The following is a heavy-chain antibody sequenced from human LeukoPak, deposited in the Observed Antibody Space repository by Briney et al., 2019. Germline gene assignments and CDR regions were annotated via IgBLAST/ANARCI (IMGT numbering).Heavy chain of an antibody. CDR1: GFTFGDYA. D-gene: IGHD6-13*01. V-gene: IGHV3-49*04. CDR3: TRDGSRIAAAGTLDY. CDR2: IRSKAYGGTT. Sequence: SLRLSCAASGFTFGDYAMSWVRQAPGKGLEWVGFIRSKAYGGTTEYAASVKGRFTISRDDSKSIAYLQMNSLKTEDTAVYYCTRDGSRIAAAGTLDYWGQGTLVTVSS. J-gene: IGHJ4*02.